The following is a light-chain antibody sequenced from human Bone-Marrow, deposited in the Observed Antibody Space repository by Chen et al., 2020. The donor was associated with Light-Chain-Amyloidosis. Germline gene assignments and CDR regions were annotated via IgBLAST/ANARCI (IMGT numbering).Light chain of an antibody. CDR2: EDD. CDR3: QSYQGSSQGV. V-gene: IGLV6-57*01. J-gene: IGLJ3*02. CDR1: SGSIATNY. Sequence: NFMLTQPHSVSESPGKTVIISCTRSSGSIATNYVQWYQQRPGSSPTTVIYEDDQRPSGVPDRFSGSIARSSNSASLTISGLKTEDEADYCCQSYQGSSQGVFGGGTKLTVL.